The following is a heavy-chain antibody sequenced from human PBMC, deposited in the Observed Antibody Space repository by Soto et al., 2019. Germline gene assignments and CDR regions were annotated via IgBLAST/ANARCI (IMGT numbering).Heavy chain of an antibody. J-gene: IGHJ4*02. D-gene: IGHD3-3*01. CDR3: AKDRPKQLRFWEWLLSCDFDY. CDR2: ISGSGGSK. V-gene: IGHV3-23*01. Sequence: GGSLRLSCAASGFTFSSYAMSWVRQAPGKGLEWVSAISGSGGSKYYADSVKGRFTISRDNSKNTLYLQMNSLRAEDTAVYYCAKDRPKQLRFWEWLLSCDFDYWGQGTLVTVSS. CDR1: GFTFSSYA.